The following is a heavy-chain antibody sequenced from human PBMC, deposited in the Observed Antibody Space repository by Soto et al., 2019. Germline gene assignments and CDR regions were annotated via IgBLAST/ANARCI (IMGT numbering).Heavy chain of an antibody. D-gene: IGHD3-3*01. V-gene: IGHV1-2*04. CDR3: ARGAHGFWTNNWFDP. J-gene: IGHJ5*02. CDR1: GYTFTGYY. Sequence: QVQLVQSGAEVKKPGASVKVSCKASGYTFTGYYMHWVRQAPGQGLEWMGWINPNSGGTNYAQKFQGWVTMSRDTSISTAYMELSRLRSDDTAVYYCARGAHGFWTNNWFDPWGQGTLVTVSS. CDR2: INPNSGGT.